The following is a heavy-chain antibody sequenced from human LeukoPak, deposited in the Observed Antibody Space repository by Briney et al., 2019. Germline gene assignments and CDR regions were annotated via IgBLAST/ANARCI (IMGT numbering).Heavy chain of an antibody. CDR3: ARGPRYNIVVVTAIRNYYYGMDV. V-gene: IGHV4-34*01. CDR1: GGSFNGYY. Sequence: SETLSLTCAVYGGSFNGYYWSWIRQPPGKGLEWIGEINHSGSTNYNPSLKSRVTISVDTSKNQFSLKLSSVTAADTAVYYCARGPRYNIVVVTAIRNYYYGMDVWGQGTTVTVSS. D-gene: IGHD2-21*02. J-gene: IGHJ6*02. CDR2: INHSGST.